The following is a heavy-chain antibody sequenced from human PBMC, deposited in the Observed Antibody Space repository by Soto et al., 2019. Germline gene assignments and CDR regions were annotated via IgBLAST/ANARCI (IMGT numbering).Heavy chain of an antibody. J-gene: IGHJ4*02. CDR3: TRTLRGYSYDDY. Sequence: ESGGDLVKPGGSLRLSCAASAFTFSDYYMSWIRQAPGKGLEWVSYISGGSTDTNYADSVKGRFTISRDNAKNSLYLQMNSLRAEDTAVYYCTRTLRGYSYDDYWGQGTLVTVSS. CDR1: AFTFSDYY. V-gene: IGHV3-11*06. D-gene: IGHD5-18*01. CDR2: ISGGSTDT.